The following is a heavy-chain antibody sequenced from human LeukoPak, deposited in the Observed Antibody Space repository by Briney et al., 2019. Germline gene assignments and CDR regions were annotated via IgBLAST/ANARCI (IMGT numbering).Heavy chain of an antibody. CDR1: GFTFSSYW. CDR2: INKDGGEK. D-gene: IGHD1-26*01. V-gene: IGHV3-7*03. CDR3: VKDSPPRYSGSPPAY. Sequence: GGSLRLSCAASGFTFSSYWMSWVRQAPGKGLEWVANINKDGGEKYYVDSVKGRFTISRDNAKNSLYLQMSSLRADDTAVYYCVKDSPPRYSGSPPAYWGQGTLVTVSS. J-gene: IGHJ4*02.